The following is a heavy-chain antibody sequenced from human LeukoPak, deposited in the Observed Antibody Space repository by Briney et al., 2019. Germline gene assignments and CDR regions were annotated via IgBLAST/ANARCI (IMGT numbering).Heavy chain of an antibody. CDR2: ILVGSGNT. CDR1: GFTFTSTA. D-gene: IGHD2-2*01. V-gene: IGHV1-58*01. Sequence: GASVKVSCKASGFTFTSTAVQWVRQARGQRLEWIGWILVGSGNTNYAQMFQERVTLTWDVSTSTAYMVLSSLRSEDTAIYYCASDPRYTSSSAWWGQGTLVTVSS. CDR3: ASDPRYTSSSAW. J-gene: IGHJ4*02.